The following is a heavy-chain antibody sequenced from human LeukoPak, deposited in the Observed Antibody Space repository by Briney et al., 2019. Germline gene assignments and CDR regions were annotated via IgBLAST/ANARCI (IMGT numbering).Heavy chain of an antibody. CDR3: ARASQGYSSSWFSYFDS. D-gene: IGHD6-13*01. CDR2: IEPTSAGP. CDR1: GYPLNNYY. V-gene: IGHV1-46*02. Sequence: ASVKVSCKASGYPLNNYYIHWVRQAAGQGLEWVGIIEPTSAGPIYTQRFQGRITMTRDTSTSIFYMELRSLIADDTAVYFCARASQGYSSSWFSYFDSWGQGTLVAVSS. J-gene: IGHJ4*02.